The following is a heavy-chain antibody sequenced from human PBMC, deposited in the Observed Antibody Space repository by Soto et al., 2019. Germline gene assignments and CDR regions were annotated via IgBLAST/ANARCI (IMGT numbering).Heavy chain of an antibody. D-gene: IGHD6-13*01. Sequence: GGSLRLSCAASGFTFSSYAMSWVRQAPGKGLEWVSAISGSGGSTYYADSVKGRFTISRDNSKNTLYLQMNSLRAEDTAVYYCAKARYSSSWYYYYGMDVWGQGTTVTVSS. V-gene: IGHV3-23*01. CDR2: ISGSGGST. CDR1: GFTFSSYA. CDR3: AKARYSSSWYYYYGMDV. J-gene: IGHJ6*02.